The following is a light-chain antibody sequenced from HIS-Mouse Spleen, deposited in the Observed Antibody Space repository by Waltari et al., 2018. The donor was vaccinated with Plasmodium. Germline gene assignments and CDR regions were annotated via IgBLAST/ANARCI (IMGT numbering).Light chain of an antibody. CDR2: DAS. J-gene: IGKJ4*01. Sequence: EIVMTQSTATPYVSPGERANLSCRASQSVSSNLAWYQQKPGQAPRLLIYDASNRATGIPARFSGSGSGTDFTLTISSLEPEDFAVYYCQQRSNWLTFGGGTKVEIK. CDR3: QQRSNWLT. V-gene: IGKV3-11*01. CDR1: QSVSSN.